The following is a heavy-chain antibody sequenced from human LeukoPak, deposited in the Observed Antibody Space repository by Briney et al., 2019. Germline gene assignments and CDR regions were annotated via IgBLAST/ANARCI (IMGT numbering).Heavy chain of an antibody. V-gene: IGHV3-74*01. J-gene: IGHJ4*02. CDR1: GFTFSSYW. Sequence: PGGSLRLSCAASGFTFSSYWMHWVRQAPGKELVWVSRINSDGSSTSYANSVKGRFTISRDNAKNTLYLQMNSLRAEDTAVYYCARAPKKYYYGSGSYYWGQGTLVTVSS. CDR3: ARAPKKYYYGSGSYY. D-gene: IGHD3-10*01. CDR2: INSDGSST.